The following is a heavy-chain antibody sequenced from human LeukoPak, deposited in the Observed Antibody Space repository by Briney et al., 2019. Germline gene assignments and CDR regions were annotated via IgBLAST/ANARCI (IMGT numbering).Heavy chain of an antibody. CDR2: IYPGDSDT. CDR1: GSSFSNYW. V-gene: IGHV5-51*01. D-gene: IGHD5-18*01. J-gene: IGHJ4*02. CDR3: ARHRDWSYGPIDY. Sequence: GASLKIPCKSSGSSFSNYWIGWVRQMPGKGLEWMGIIYPGDSDTRYSPSFQGQVTISADRSITTAYLQWISLKASDTAMYYCARHRDWSYGPIDYWGQGTLVTVSS.